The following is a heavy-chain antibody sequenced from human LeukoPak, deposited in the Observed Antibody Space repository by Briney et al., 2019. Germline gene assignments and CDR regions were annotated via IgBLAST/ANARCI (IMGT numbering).Heavy chain of an antibody. V-gene: IGHV3-23*01. CDR3: AKADIVVVVAATNFDY. CDR1: GFTFSSYA. Sequence: GGSLRLSCEASGFTFSSYAMSWVRQAPGKGLEWISAISGSGGSTYYADSVKGRFTISRDNSKNTLYLQMNSLRAEDTAVYYCAKADIVVVVAATNFDYWGQGTLVTVSS. CDR2: ISGSGGST. D-gene: IGHD2-15*01. J-gene: IGHJ4*02.